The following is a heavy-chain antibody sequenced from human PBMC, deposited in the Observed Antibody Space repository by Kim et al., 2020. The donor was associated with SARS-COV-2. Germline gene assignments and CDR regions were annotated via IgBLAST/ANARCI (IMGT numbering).Heavy chain of an antibody. Sequence: GGSLRLSCAASGFTLTNNAMSWVRQPLGRGLEWVSTIRAGAETTYYANSVNGRFTISRDSSTHTLYLQLDSLRPDDTAIYYCAKDRGGSGWPVFDYWGQG. V-gene: IGHV3-23*01. J-gene: IGHJ4*02. CDR3: AKDRGGSGWPVFDY. CDR2: IRAGAETT. D-gene: IGHD6-25*01. CDR1: GFTLTNNA.